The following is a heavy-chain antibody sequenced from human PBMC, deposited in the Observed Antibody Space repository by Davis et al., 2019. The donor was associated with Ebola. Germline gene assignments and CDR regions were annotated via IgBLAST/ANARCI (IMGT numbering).Heavy chain of an antibody. D-gene: IGHD1-26*01. CDR1: GFTFSSYA. CDR2: ISGSGGST. V-gene: IGHV3-23*01. Sequence: GESLKISCAASGFTFSSYAMSWVRQAPGKGLEWVSAISGSGGSTYYADSVKGRFTISRDNSKNTLYLQMNSLRAEDTAVYYCANWGSGSYYLYYGMDVWGQGTAVTVSS. J-gene: IGHJ6*02. CDR3: ANWGSGSYYLYYGMDV.